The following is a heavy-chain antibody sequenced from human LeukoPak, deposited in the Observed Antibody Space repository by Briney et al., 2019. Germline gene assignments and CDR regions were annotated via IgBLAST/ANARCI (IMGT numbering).Heavy chain of an antibody. Sequence: GGSLTLSCAVSGFTFSIYCMPWVRQTPGKGLEWVAIIRDNETNKYYADSVKGRFTISRDKSKNTVYMQMNSLRAEDTAVYYCVKKTASGFDDYWG. J-gene: IGHJ4*01. CDR2: IRDNETNK. D-gene: IGHD6-13*01. CDR3: VKKTASGFDDY. CDR1: GFTFSIYC. V-gene: IGHV3-30*02.